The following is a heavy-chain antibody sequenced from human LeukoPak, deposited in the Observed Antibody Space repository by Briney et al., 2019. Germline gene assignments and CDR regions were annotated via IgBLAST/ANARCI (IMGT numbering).Heavy chain of an antibody. V-gene: IGHV3-74*01. CDR1: GFTFSSYW. CDR2: INSDGSST. D-gene: IGHD2-21*01. J-gene: IGHJ6*03. CDR3: ARDGILYSDYYYYYMDV. Sequence: GGSLRLSCAASGFTFSSYWMHWVRQAPGKGLVWVSRINSDGSSTSYADSVKGRFTISRDNAKNTLYLQMNSLRAQDTAVYYCARDGILYSDYYYYYMDVWGKGTTVTVSS.